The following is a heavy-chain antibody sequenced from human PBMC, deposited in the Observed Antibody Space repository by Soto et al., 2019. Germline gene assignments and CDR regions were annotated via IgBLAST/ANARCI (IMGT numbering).Heavy chain of an antibody. CDR3: AKDRAPLQSSGNYKRVWSCWFDP. CDR2: ISGSGGST. J-gene: IGHJ5*02. CDR1: GFTFSSYA. Sequence: EVQLLESGGGLVQPGGSLRLSCAASGFTFSSYAMSWVRQAPGKGLEWVSAISGSGGSTYYADSVKGRFTISRDNSKNTLYLQMNSRRAEDTAVDYCAKDRAPLQSSGNYKRVWSCWFDPWGQGTLVTVSS. V-gene: IGHV3-23*01. D-gene: IGHD1-7*01.